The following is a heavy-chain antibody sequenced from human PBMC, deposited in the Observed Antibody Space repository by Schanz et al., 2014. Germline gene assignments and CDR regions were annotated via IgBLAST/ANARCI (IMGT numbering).Heavy chain of an antibody. CDR1: GYTFTGYY. CDR3: ARENTAVAGMPRVMDV. V-gene: IGHV1-2*02. J-gene: IGHJ6*02. CDR2: INPNSGGT. D-gene: IGHD6-19*01. Sequence: QVQLLQSGAEVKKPGASVKVSCKASGYTFTGYYMHWVRQAPGQGLEWMGRINPNSGGTNYARKFQGRVTMTTDTSISTAYMELSRLTSDDTAVFFCARENTAVAGMPRVMDVWGQGTTVTVTS.